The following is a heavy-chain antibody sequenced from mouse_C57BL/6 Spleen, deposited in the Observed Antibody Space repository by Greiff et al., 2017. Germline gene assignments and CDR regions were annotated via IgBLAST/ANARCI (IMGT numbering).Heavy chain of an antibody. Sequence: VQLKQSGPELVKPGASVKISCKASGYSFTGYYMNWVKQSPEKSLEWIGEINPRTGGTTYNQKFKAKATLTVDKSSSTAYMQLKSLTSEDSAVYYCARVYYYGSSLPYYAMDYWGQGTSVTVSS. D-gene: IGHD1-1*01. CDR3: ARVYYYGSSLPYYAMDY. CDR1: GYSFTGYY. J-gene: IGHJ4*01. CDR2: INPRTGGT. V-gene: IGHV1-42*01.